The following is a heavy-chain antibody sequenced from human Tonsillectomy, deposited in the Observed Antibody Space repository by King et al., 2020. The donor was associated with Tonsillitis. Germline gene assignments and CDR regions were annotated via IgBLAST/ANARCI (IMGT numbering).Heavy chain of an antibody. CDR1: GFTFGDYA. J-gene: IGHJ6*03. CDR3: TRSAIVLMVYAITDYYHMDV. CDR2: IRSKAYGGTT. D-gene: IGHD2-8*01. Sequence: VQLVESGGGLVQPGRSLRLSCTASGFTFGDYAMSWVRQAPGKGLEWVGFIRSKAYGGTTEYAASVKGRFTISRDDSKSIDYLQMNSLKTEDTAVYYCTRSAIVLMVYAITDYYHMDVWGKGTTVTVSS. V-gene: IGHV3-49*04.